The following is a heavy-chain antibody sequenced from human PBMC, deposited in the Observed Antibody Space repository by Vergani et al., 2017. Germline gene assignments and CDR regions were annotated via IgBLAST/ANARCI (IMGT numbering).Heavy chain of an antibody. D-gene: IGHD6-13*01. CDR1: GGSFSGYY. J-gene: IGHJ6*03. V-gene: IGHV4-34*01. CDR3: ASVKRIAAAGRYYYYMDV. CDR2: INHSGST. Sequence: QVQLQQWGAGLLKPSETLSLTCAVYGGSFSGYYWSWIRQPPGKGLEWIGEINHSGSTNYNPSLKSRVTISVDTSKNQFSLKLSSVTAADTAVYYCASVKRIAAAGRYYYYMDVWGKGTTVTVSS.